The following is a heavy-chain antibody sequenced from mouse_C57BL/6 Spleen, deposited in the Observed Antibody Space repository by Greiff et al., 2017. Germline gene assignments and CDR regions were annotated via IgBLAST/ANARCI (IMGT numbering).Heavy chain of an antibody. V-gene: IGHV5-17*01. J-gene: IGHJ2*01. CDR2: ISSGSSTI. CDR1: GFTFSDYG. D-gene: IGHD1-1*01. CDR3: ARDHYYGSPYYFDY. Sequence: EVQRVESGGGLVKPGGSLKLSCAASGFTFSDYGMHWVRQAPEKGLEWVAYISSGSSTIYYADTVKGRFTISRDNAKNTLFLQMTSLRSEDTAMYYCARDHYYGSPYYFDYWGQGTTLTVSS.